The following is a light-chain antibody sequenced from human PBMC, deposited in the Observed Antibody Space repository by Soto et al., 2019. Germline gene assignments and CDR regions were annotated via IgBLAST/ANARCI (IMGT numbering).Light chain of an antibody. Sequence: EIHISQSPSTLSASVGDRATITCRASQSISSWLAWYQQKPGKAPKLLIFKASSLESGVPSRFSGSGSGTDFTLTISSLQPDDFATYYCQEYNSYWTFGQGTKVDIK. CDR1: QSISSW. V-gene: IGKV1-5*03. J-gene: IGKJ1*01. CDR3: QEYNSYWT. CDR2: KAS.